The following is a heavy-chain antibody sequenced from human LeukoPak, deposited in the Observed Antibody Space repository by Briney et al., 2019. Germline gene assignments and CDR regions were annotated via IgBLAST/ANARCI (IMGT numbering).Heavy chain of an antibody. D-gene: IGHD6-19*01. CDR1: GGSISSSSYY. V-gene: IGHV4-39*01. J-gene: IGHJ4*02. CDR3: ARQQWLVPDY. CDR2: INHSGST. Sequence: SETLSLTCTVSGGSISSSSYYWGWIRQPPGKGLEWIGEINHSGSTNYNPSLKSRVTISVDTSKNQFSLKLSSVTAADTAVYYCARQQWLVPDYWGQGTLVTVSS.